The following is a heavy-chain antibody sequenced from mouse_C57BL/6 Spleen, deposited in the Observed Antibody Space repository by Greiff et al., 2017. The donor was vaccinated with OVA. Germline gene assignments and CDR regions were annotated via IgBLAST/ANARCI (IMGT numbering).Heavy chain of an antibody. D-gene: IGHD2-1*01. J-gene: IGHJ3*01. Sequence: QVQLQQPGAELVRPGSSVKLSCKASGYTFTSYWMHWVKQRPIQGLEWIGNIDPSDSETHYNQKFKDKATLTVDKSSSTAYMQLSSLTSEDSAVDYCAIHIPLYCGNYGWFAYWGQGTLVTVSA. CDR1: GYTFTSYW. CDR3: AIHIPLYCGNYGWFAY. CDR2: IDPSDSET. V-gene: IGHV1-52*01.